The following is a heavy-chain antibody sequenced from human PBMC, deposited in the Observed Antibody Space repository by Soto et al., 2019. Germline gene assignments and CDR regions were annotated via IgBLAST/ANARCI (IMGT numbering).Heavy chain of an antibody. J-gene: IGHJ4*02. Sequence: QVQLQESGPGLVKPSETLSLTCTVSGGSISSYYWSWIRQPPGKGLEWIGYIYYSGSTNYNPSLKSRVTISVDTSKNQFSLKLSSVTAADTAVYYCARLRGGGRVDYWGQGTLVTVSS. D-gene: IGHD3-10*01. V-gene: IGHV4-59*01. CDR1: GGSISSYY. CDR2: IYYSGST. CDR3: ARLRGGGRVDY.